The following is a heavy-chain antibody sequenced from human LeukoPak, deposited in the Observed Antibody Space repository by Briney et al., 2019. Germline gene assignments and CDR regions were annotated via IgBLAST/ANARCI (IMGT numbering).Heavy chain of an antibody. V-gene: IGHV4-34*01. D-gene: IGHD3-10*02. Sequence: SETLSLTCAVYGGSFSGYYWSWIRQPPGKGLEWIGEINHSGSTNYNPSLKSRVTISVDTSKNQFSLKLSSVTAADTAVYYCAREKGKVFGEFSLLGVYYMDVWGKGTTVTVSS. J-gene: IGHJ6*03. CDR2: INHSGST. CDR1: GGSFSGYY. CDR3: AREKGKVFGEFSLLGVYYMDV.